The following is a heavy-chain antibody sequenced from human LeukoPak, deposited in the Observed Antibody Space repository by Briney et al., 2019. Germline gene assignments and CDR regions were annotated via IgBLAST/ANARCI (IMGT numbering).Heavy chain of an antibody. Sequence: GGSLRLSCAASGFTFDEYAMHWVRQAPGKGLEWVSLISGDGTTTYYADSVKGRFTISRDNAKNSLYLQMNSLRAEDTAVYYCARAANTAAGTPTLAIDYWGQGTLVTVSS. D-gene: IGHD6-13*01. CDR3: ARAANTAAGTPTLAIDY. CDR1: GFTFDEYA. V-gene: IGHV3-43*02. CDR2: ISGDGTTT. J-gene: IGHJ4*02.